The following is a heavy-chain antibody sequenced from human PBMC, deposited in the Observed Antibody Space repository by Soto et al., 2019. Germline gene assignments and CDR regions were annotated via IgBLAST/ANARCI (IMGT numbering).Heavy chain of an antibody. D-gene: IGHD2-15*01. CDR1: GYTFTSYY. CDR3: ARDRKKGYCSGGSCPPPWN. V-gene: IGHV1-46*03. Sequence: ASVKVSCKASGYTFTSYYMQWVRQAPGQRLEWMGIINPSGGGTSYAQKFQGRVTMTRDTSTSTVYMELSSLRSEDTAVYYCARDRKKGYCSGGSCPPPWNWGQGTLVTVSS. J-gene: IGHJ4*02. CDR2: INPSGGGT.